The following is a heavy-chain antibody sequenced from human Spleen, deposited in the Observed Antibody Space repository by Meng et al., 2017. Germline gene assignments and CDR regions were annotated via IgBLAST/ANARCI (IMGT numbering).Heavy chain of an antibody. D-gene: IGHD3-9*01. CDR3: AREPLAVTGYYTPKWFDP. V-gene: IGHV1-69*05. J-gene: IGHJ5*02. Sequence: GESVAEVMKPGSSVKAAGKAPGGIFSNSVVGWVRQAPGQGLEWMGGIIPIFGTANYAQKFQGRVTITTDESTSTGYMELSSLRSDDTAVYYCAREPLAVTGYYTPKWFDPWGQGTLVTVSS. CDR1: GGIFSNSV. CDR2: IIPIFGTA.